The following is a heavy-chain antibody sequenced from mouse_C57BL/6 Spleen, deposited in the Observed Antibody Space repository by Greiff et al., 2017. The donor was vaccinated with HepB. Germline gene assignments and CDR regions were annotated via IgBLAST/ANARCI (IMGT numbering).Heavy chain of an antibody. J-gene: IGHJ4*01. CDR3: ARLDSSEAMDY. CDR2: IYPSDSET. D-gene: IGHD3-2*02. CDR1: GYTFTSYW. V-gene: IGHV1-61*01. Sequence: QVQLQQPGAELVRPGSSVKLSCKASGYTFTSYWMDWVKQRPGQGLEWIGNIYPSDSETHYNQKFKDKATLTVDKSSSTAYMQLSSLTSEDSAVYYCARLDSSEAMDYWGQGTSVTVSS.